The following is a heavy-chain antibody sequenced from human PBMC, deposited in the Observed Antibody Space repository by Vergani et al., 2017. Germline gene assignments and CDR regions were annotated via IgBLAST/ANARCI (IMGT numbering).Heavy chain of an antibody. CDR1: GGSISSYY. V-gene: IGHV4-59*01. CDR2: IYYSGST. J-gene: IGHJ3*02. Sequence: QVQLQESGPGLVKPSETLSLTCTVSGGSISSYYWSWIRQPPGKGLEWIGYIYYSGSTNYNPSLKSRVTISVDTSKNQFSLKLGSVTAADTAVYYCAGFCIAAAGTDACDIWGQGTMVTVSS. CDR3: AGFCIAAAGTDACDI. D-gene: IGHD6-13*01.